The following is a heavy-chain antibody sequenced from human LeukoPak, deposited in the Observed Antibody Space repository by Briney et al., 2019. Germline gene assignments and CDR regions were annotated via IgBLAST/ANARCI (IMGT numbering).Heavy chain of an antibody. CDR2: ISYDGSNK. Sequence: GGSLRLSCAASGFTFSSYGMHWVRQAPGKGLEWVAVISYDGSNKYYADSVKGRFTISRDNSKNTLYLQMNSLRAEDTAVYYCAKEYCTNGVCPPLLDYWGQGTLVTVSS. CDR1: GFTFSSYG. V-gene: IGHV3-30*18. D-gene: IGHD2-8*01. J-gene: IGHJ4*02. CDR3: AKEYCTNGVCPPLLDY.